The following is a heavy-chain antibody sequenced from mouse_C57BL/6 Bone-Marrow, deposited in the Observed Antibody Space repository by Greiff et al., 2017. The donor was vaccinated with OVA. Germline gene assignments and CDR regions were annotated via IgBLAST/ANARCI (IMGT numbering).Heavy chain of an antibody. CDR2: IWSGGST. D-gene: IGHD2-5*01. J-gene: IGHJ1*03. CDR3: ASDFSYSNYWYFDV. Sequence: QVQLQQSGPGLVQPSQSLSITCTVSGFSLTSYGVHWVRQPPGKGLEWLGVIWSGGSTDYNAAFISRLSISKDNSKSQVFFKMNRLQADDTARYYCASDFSYSNYWYFDVWGTGTTVTVSS. CDR1: GFSLTSYG. V-gene: IGHV2-4*01.